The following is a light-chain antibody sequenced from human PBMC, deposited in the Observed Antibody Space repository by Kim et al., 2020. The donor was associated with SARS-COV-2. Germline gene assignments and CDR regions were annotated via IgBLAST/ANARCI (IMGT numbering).Light chain of an antibody. Sequence: DSRMTQSPSSLSASVGDRVTISCRASQDINNYFAWYQHKPGKAPKLLIYSASVLQVGVPSRFSGSGSGTDFTLTISNLQPEDVATYYCQRYYSAPWTFGQGTKVDIK. CDR1: QDINNY. V-gene: IGKV1-27*01. CDR2: SAS. CDR3: QRYYSAPWT. J-gene: IGKJ1*01.